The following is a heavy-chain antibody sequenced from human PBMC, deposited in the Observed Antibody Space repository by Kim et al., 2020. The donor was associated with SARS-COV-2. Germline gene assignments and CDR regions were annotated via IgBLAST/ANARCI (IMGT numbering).Heavy chain of an antibody. CDR2: INGGNGNT. CDR1: GYTFDTYA. Sequence: ASVKVSCKASGYTFDTYALYWMRQAPGQRFEWMGWINGGNGNTRYSQNFQGRVTITRDKSATTAYMELSSLTSKDTAVYYCAREGSGSYNWLDPWGQGTLVTVSS. D-gene: IGHD3-10*01. CDR3: AREGSGSYNWLDP. V-gene: IGHV1-3*01. J-gene: IGHJ5*02.